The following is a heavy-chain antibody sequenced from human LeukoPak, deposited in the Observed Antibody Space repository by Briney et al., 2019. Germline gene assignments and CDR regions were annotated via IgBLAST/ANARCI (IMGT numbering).Heavy chain of an antibody. V-gene: IGHV4-59*01. CDR2: IYYSGST. CDR3: AGLAAAATFDY. Sequence: SETLSLTCTVSGGSISSYYWSWIRQPPGKGLEWIGYIYYSGSTNYNPSLKSRVTISVDTSKNQFSLKLSSVTAADTAVYYCAGLAAAATFDYWGQGTLVTASS. D-gene: IGHD6-13*01. CDR1: GGSISSYY. J-gene: IGHJ4*02.